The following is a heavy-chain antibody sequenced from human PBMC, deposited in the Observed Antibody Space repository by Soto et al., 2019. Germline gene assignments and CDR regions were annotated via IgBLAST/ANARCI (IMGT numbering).Heavy chain of an antibody. D-gene: IGHD2-15*01. V-gene: IGHV1-2*04. Sequence: QVQLVQSGAEVKKPGASVKVSCKASGYTFTGYYMHWVRQAPGQGLEWMGWINPNSGGTNYAQKCQGWVTMTRATSISTAYMEQSRLRSDDTAVYYCAILGGERGYCSGGSCPFDYWGQGTLVTVSS. CDR1: GYTFTGYY. CDR2: INPNSGGT. J-gene: IGHJ4*02. CDR3: AILGGERGYCSGGSCPFDY.